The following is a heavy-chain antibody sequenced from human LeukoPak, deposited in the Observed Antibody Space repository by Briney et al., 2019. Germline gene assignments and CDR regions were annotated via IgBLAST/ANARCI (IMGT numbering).Heavy chain of an antibody. D-gene: IGHD3-3*01. CDR1: GDSVSSNSAA. J-gene: IGHJ5*02. CDR2: TYYRSKWYN. Sequence: SQTLSLTCAISGDSVSSNSAAWNWIRQSPSRGLEWLGRTYYRSKWYNDYAVSVKSRITINPDTSKNQFSLQLNSVTPEDTAVYYCAREITIFGVAPNWFDPWGQGTLVTVSS. CDR3: AREITIFGVAPNWFDP. V-gene: IGHV6-1*01.